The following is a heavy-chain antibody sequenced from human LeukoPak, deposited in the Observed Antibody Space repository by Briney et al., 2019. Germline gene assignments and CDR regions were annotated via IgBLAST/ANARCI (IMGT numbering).Heavy chain of an antibody. CDR3: AKDSRPADDYYYGMDV. D-gene: IGHD2-2*01. CDR2: ISSSTSTI. J-gene: IGHJ6*02. CDR1: GLTFSSYS. Sequence: GGSLRLSCAASGLTFSSYSMNWVRQAPGKGLEWVSYISSSTSTINYADSVKGRFTMSRDNAKNSLYLQMNSLRADDTALYYCAKDSRPADDYYYGMDVWGQGTTVTVSS. V-gene: IGHV3-48*01.